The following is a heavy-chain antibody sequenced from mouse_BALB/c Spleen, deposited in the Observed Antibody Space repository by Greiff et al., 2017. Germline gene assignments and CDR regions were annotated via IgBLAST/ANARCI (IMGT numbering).Heavy chain of an antibody. D-gene: IGHD1-1*01. Sequence: EVQRVESGGGLVQPGGSRKLSCAASGFTFSSFGMHWVRQAPEKGLEWVAYISSGSSTIYYADTVKGRFTISRDNPKNTLFLQMTSLRSEDTAMYYCASSNYYGTLYAMDYWGQGTSVTVSS. CDR3: ASSNYYGTLYAMDY. V-gene: IGHV5-17*02. CDR1: GFTFSSFG. J-gene: IGHJ4*01. CDR2: ISSGSSTI.